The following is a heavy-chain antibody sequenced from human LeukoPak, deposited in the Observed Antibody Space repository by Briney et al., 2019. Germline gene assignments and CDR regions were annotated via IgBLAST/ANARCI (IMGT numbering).Heavy chain of an antibody. J-gene: IGHJ5*02. V-gene: IGHV1-8*01. D-gene: IGHD4-23*01. CDR2: MNPNSGNT. CDR3: ARGVAATVVTPADWFDP. Sequence: ASVKVSCKASGYTFTSYDINWVRQATGQGLEWMGWMNPNSGNTGYAQKFQGRVTMTRNTSISTAYMELSSLRSEDTAVYYCARGVAATVVTPADWFDPWGQGTLVTVSS. CDR1: GYTFTSYD.